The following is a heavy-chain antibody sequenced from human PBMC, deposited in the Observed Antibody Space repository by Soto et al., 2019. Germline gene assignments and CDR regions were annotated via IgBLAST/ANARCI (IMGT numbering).Heavy chain of an antibody. V-gene: IGHV4-59*01. CDR3: ARRYGASFDY. J-gene: IGHJ4*02. Sequence: SETLSLTCTGSGSSISSYYWSWIRQPPGKGLEWIGYIYYSGSTNYNPSLKSRVTISVDTSKNQFSLKLSSVTAADTAVYYCARRYGASFDYWGQGTLVTV. CDR1: GSSISSYY. D-gene: IGHD4-17*01. CDR2: IYYSGST.